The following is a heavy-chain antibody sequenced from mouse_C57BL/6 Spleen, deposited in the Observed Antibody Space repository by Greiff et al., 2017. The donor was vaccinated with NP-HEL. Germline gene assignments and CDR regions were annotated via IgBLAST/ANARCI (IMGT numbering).Heavy chain of an antibody. J-gene: IGHJ1*03. D-gene: IGHD2-10*02. Sequence: DVKLQESGPGLVKPSQSLSLTCSVTGYSITSGYYWNWIRQFPGNKLEWMGYISYDGSNNYNPSLKNRISITRDTSKNQFFLKLNSVTTEDTATYYCARGEYPYWYFDVWGTGTTVTVSS. CDR3: ARGEYPYWYFDV. CDR1: GYSITSGYY. V-gene: IGHV3-6*01. CDR2: ISYDGSN.